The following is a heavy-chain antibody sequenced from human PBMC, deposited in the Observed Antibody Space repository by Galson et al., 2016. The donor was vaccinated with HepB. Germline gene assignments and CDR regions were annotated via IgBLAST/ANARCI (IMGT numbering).Heavy chain of an antibody. CDR3: ARERGGSYYHYYGMDV. CDR1: GASINNSNYY. V-gene: IGHV4-39*02. CDR2: IYYSGGT. J-gene: IGHJ6*02. D-gene: IGHD1-26*01. Sequence: ETLSLTCTVSGASINNSNYYWGWIRQPPGKGLEWIANIYYSGGTYYNPSLKRRVTISADTSKKQFSLKLTSVTAADTAMYYCARERGGSYYHYYGMDVWGQGTTVTVSS.